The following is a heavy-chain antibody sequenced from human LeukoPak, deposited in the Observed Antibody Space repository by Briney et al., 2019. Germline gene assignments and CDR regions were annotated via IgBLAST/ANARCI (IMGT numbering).Heavy chain of an antibody. CDR3: AKDLGDWSALQVDY. CDR1: GFTYRNYA. D-gene: IGHD3/OR15-3a*01. Sequence: GGSLRLSCEASGFTYRNYAMNWVRQTPGKGLEWVSAITGSGDYTYYADSVKGRFTISRDNSKNTLYLQMNSLRAEDTAIYYCAKDLGDWSALQVDYWGQGTLVTVSS. CDR2: ITGSGDYT. V-gene: IGHV3-23*01. J-gene: IGHJ4*02.